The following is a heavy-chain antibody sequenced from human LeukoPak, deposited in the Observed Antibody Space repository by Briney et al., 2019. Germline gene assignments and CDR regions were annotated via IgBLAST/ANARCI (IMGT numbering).Heavy chain of an antibody. Sequence: SETLSLTCTVSGGSITSYYLSWIRQPPGKGLEWIGYIYYSGSPNYNPSLKSRVTISVDTSKNQFSLNLSSVSAADTAVYYCARDGVNSDWPPHYWGQGTLVTVSS. V-gene: IGHV4-59*12. CDR2: IYYSGSP. D-gene: IGHD6-19*01. CDR3: ARDGVNSDWPPHY. J-gene: IGHJ4*02. CDR1: GGSITSYY.